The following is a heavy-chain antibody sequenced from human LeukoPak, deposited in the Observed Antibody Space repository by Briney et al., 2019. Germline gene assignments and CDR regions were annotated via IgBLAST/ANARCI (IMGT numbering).Heavy chain of an antibody. D-gene: IGHD5-18*01. V-gene: IGHV4-39*01. CDR2: IYYSGST. CDR3: ASLGYSYGHFDY. J-gene: IGHJ4*02. CDR1: GGSISSSSYY. Sequence: ASETLSLTCTVSGGSISSSSYYWGWIRQPPGKGLEWIGSIYYSGSTYYNPSLKSRVTISVDTSKNRFSLKLSSVTAADTAVYYCASLGYSYGHFDYWGQGTLVTVSS.